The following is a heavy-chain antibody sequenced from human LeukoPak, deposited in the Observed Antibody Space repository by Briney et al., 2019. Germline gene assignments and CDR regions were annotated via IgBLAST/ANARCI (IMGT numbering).Heavy chain of an antibody. J-gene: IGHJ4*02. D-gene: IGHD3-9*01. CDR1: GYTLTELS. V-gene: IGHV1-24*01. CDR2: FDPEDGET. Sequence: GASVKVSCKVSGYTLTELSMHWVRQAPGKGLEWMGGFDPEDGETIYAQKFQGRVTMTEDTSTDTAYMELSSLRSEDTAVYYCATLARNGILTGYDPYFDYWGQGTLVTVSS. CDR3: ATLARNGILTGYDPYFDY.